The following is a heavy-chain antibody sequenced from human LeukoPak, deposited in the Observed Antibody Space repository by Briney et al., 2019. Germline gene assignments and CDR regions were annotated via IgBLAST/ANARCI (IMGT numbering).Heavy chain of an antibody. Sequence: ASVKVSCKASGYTFTSYDINWVRQATGQGLEWMGWMNPNSGNTGYAQKFQGRVTITRNTSISTAYMELSSLRSEDTAVYYCVRAKRGVRGYSYGYGVDYWGQGTLVTVSS. CDR3: VRAKRGVRGYSYGYGVDY. CDR2: MNPNSGNT. CDR1: GYTFTSYD. J-gene: IGHJ4*02. V-gene: IGHV1-8*03. D-gene: IGHD5-18*01.